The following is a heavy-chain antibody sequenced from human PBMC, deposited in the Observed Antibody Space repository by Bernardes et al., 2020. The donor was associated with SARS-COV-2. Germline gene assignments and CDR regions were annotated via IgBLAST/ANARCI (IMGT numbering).Heavy chain of an antibody. Sequence: ASVKVSCKASGYTFTGYYMHWVRQAPGQGLEWMGWINPNSGGTNYAQKFQGWVTMTRDTSISTAYMELSRLRSDDTAVYYCARAYSFRIGSGSYYMAVYGMDVWGQGTTVTVSS. CDR2: INPNSGGT. V-gene: IGHV1-2*04. CDR3: ARAYSFRIGSGSYYMAVYGMDV. D-gene: IGHD3-10*01. CDR1: GYTFTGYY. J-gene: IGHJ6*02.